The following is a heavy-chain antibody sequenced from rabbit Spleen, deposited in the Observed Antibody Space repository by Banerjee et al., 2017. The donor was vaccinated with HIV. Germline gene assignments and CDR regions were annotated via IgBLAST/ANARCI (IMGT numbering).Heavy chain of an antibody. CDR1: GFSFSSGYY. J-gene: IGHJ6*01. Sequence: QSLEESGGDLVKPEGSLTLTCTASGFSFSSGYYMCWIRQAPGKGLEWIACINSGNSASYYASWAKGRFTISKASSTTVTLQMTSLTAADTATYFCARDTSSSFSSYGMDLWGPGTLVTVS. V-gene: IGHV1S40*01. CDR2: INSGNSAS. D-gene: IGHD1-1*01. CDR3: ARDTSSSFSSYGMDL.